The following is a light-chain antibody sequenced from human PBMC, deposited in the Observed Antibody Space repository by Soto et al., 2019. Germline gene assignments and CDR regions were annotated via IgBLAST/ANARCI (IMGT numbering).Light chain of an antibody. CDR2: EVS. CDR1: QSLLHSDGKTY. Sequence: DILLTQTPLSLSVTPGQPASISCKSSQSLLHSDGKTYLYWYRQKPGQPPHLLIYEVSNRFSVVPDRFSGSGSGTDFTLKISRVEAEDVGVYYCMQTIQFPLFTFGPGTRVDIK. J-gene: IGKJ3*01. CDR3: MQTIQFPLFT. V-gene: IGKV2D-29*01.